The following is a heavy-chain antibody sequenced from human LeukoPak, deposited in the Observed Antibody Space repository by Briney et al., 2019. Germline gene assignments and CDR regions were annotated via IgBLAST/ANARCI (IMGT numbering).Heavy chain of an antibody. CDR2: LYTCGHT. J-gene: IGHJ6*03. Sequence: SQTLSLTCTVSRGSIRSGSYFWRWIRPPAGKGLEWIGRLYTCGHTNYNPSHNSRLTIAVDTSKNQFSLKLSSVTAADTAVYYCAREPGDYYYYYYMDVGGKGTTVTVSS. D-gene: IGHD3-10*01. V-gene: IGHV4-61*02. CDR3: AREPGDYYYYYYMDV. CDR1: RGSIRSGSYF.